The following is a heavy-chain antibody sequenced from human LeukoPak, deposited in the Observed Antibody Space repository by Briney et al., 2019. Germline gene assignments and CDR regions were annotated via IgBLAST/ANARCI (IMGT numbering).Heavy chain of an antibody. CDR3: ARALASSGFGDFDY. Sequence: ASVKVSCKASGYTFTSYDINWVRQATGQGLEWMGWMNPNSGNTGYAQKFQGRVTITRNTSKSTAYMELSSLRSEDTAVYYCARALASSGFGDFDYWGQGTLVTVSS. CDR1: GYTFTSYD. V-gene: IGHV1-8*03. CDR2: MNPNSGNT. J-gene: IGHJ4*02. D-gene: IGHD6-19*01.